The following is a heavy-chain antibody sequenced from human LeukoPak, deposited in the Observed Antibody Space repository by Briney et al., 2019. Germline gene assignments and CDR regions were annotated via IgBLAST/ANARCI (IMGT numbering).Heavy chain of an antibody. CDR1: GYTFRDHY. Sequence: ASVKVSCKASGYTFRDHYMYWVRQAPGQGLEWMGWINPNSGGTNYVQKFQGRVTMTRDTSISTAYMELSRLTSDDTAVYYRARASYSGYDWDYWGQGTLVTVSP. CDR3: ARASYSGYDWDY. J-gene: IGHJ4*02. D-gene: IGHD5-12*01. V-gene: IGHV1-2*02. CDR2: INPNSGGT.